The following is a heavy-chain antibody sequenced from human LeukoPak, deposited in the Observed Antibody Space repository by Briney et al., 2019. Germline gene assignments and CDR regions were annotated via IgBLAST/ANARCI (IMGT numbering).Heavy chain of an antibody. CDR1: GFTFSRYA. V-gene: IGHV3-64D*06. CDR2: ISSNGGST. CDR3: VTDRRGILVRGTTFDY. J-gene: IGHJ4*02. Sequence: GGSLRLSCAASGFTFSRYAMHWVRQAPGKGLEYVSAISSNGGSTYYADSVKGRFTISRDNSKNTLYLQMSSLRAEDTAVYYCVTDRRGILVRGTTFDYWGQGTLVTVSS. D-gene: IGHD3-10*01.